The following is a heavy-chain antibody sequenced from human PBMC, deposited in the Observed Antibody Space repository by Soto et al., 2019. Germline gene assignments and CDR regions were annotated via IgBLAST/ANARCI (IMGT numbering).Heavy chain of an antibody. Sequence: SETLSLTCAVSGGSISGSYWWTWVRQPPGKGLEWIGEIWHSGNFNYNPSLKSRVTMSVDKSKSQISLNLTSVTAADTAVYFFARGRKANYYHSGIYYGPDWFDPWGPGVLVTVSS. J-gene: IGHJ5*02. CDR3: ARGRKANYYHSGIYYGPDWFDP. CDR1: GGSISGSYW. CDR2: IWHSGNF. V-gene: IGHV4-4*02. D-gene: IGHD3-10*01.